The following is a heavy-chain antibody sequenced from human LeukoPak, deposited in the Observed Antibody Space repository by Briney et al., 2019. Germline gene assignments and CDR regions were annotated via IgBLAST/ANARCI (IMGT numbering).Heavy chain of an antibody. D-gene: IGHD5-18*01. J-gene: IGHJ3*01. CDR2: ISGTGGTT. Sequence: GGSLTLSCAAYGFIFYSYATTWIRQAPGKGLEWVSTISGTGGTTYYADSVNGGITSFRTASRNWAFLRRNSLRAEDTAKYYCAKGALRGYSAPGAFDVWGQGTLVTVSS. CDR3: AKGALRGYSAPGAFDV. V-gene: IGHV3-23*01. CDR1: GFIFYSYA.